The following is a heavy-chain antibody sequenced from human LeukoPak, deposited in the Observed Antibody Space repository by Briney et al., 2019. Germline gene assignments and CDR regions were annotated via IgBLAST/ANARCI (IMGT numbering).Heavy chain of an antibody. CDR3: TRGPVGGFDA. CDR2: IYSGGNT. Sequence: GGSLRLSCSASGLTVSTNYLTWVRQAPGKGLEWVSVIYSGGNTYYADSVKGRFTISRDNSKGTLYLQMNSLRADDTAVYYCTRGPVGGFDAWGQGTLVTVSS. V-gene: IGHV3-53*01. D-gene: IGHD1-26*01. CDR1: GLTVSTNY. J-gene: IGHJ5*02.